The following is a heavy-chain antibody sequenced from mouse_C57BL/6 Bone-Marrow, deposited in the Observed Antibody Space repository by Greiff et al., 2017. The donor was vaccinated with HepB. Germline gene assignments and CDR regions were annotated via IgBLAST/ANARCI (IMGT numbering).Heavy chain of an antibody. D-gene: IGHD1-1*01. Sequence: QVQLKESDAELVKPGASVKISCKASGYTFTDHTIHWMKQRPEQGLEWIGYIYPRDGSTKYNEKFKGKATLTADKSSSTAYMQLNRLTSEDSAVYFCARGDSPYYYGSSEYYFDYWGQGTTLTVSS. V-gene: IGHV1-78*01. CDR1: GYTFTDHT. J-gene: IGHJ2*01. CDR3: ARGDSPYYYGSSEYYFDY. CDR2: IYPRDGST.